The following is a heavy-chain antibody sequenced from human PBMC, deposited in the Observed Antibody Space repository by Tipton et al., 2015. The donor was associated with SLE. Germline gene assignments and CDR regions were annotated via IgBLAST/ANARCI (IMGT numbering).Heavy chain of an antibody. J-gene: IGHJ1*01. V-gene: IGHV3-53*05. Sequence: GSLRLSCAASGLTVSSNYMSWVRQAPGKGLEWVSIIYSGGSTSYANSAKGRFTISRDNSKNTLNLQMNSLRSEDTAVYFCARGGYGDFEYFQHWGQGTLVTVSS. CDR3: ARGGYGDFEYFQH. CDR1: GLTVSSNY. D-gene: IGHD4-17*01. CDR2: IYSGGST.